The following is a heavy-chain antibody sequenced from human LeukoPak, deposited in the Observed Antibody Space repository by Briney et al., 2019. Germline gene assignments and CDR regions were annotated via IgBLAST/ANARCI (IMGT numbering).Heavy chain of an antibody. D-gene: IGHD3-10*01. CDR1: GFTLSSST. J-gene: IGHJ4*02. CDR2: INSGGGTT. V-gene: IGHV3-23*01. Sequence: GGSLRLSCAASGFTLSSSTLSWLRQAPGKGLEWVSAINSGGGTTSAESVKGRFTISRDDSKNTLYLQMNSLRAEDTAVYYCAKGTDGAGSYRPFDYWGQGTLVTVSS. CDR3: AKGTDGAGSYRPFDY.